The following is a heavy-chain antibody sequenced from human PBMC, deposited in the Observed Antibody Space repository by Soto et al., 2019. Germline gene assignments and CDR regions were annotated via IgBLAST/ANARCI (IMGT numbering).Heavy chain of an antibody. V-gene: IGHV3-30*18. CDR3: AKEEGIVASQFDY. J-gene: IGHJ4*02. CDR2: ISYDGSNK. Sequence: ESGGGVVQPGRSLRLSCAASGFTFSSYGMHWVRQAPGKGLEWVAVISYDGSNKYYADSVKGRFTISRDNSKNTLYLQMNSLRAEDTAVYYCAKEEGIVASQFDYWGQGTLVTVSS. D-gene: IGHD5-12*01. CDR1: GFTFSSYG.